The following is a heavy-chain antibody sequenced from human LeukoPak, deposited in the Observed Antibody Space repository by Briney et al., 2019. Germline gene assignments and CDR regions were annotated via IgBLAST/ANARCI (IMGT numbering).Heavy chain of an antibody. CDR2: IYYSGST. CDR3: ARSELQYDGGGGAFDI. V-gene: IGHV4-39*07. D-gene: IGHD4-11*01. CDR1: GGSISSSSYY. Sequence: SETLSLTCTVSGGSISSSSYYWGWIRQPPGKGLEWIGSIYYSGSTYYNPSLKSRVTISVDTSKNQFSLKLSSVTAADTAVYYWARSELQYDGGGGAFDIWGQGTMVTVSS. J-gene: IGHJ3*02.